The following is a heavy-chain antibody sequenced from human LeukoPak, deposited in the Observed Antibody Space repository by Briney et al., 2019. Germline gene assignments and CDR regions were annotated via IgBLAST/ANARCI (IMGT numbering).Heavy chain of an antibody. Sequence: SGTLSLTCAVSGGSISSSNWWSWVRQPPGKGLEWIGEIYHSGSTNYNPSLKSRVTISVDTSKNQFSLKLSSVTAADTAVYYCARFLEYSSSPADYWGQGTLVTVSS. CDR2: IYHSGST. D-gene: IGHD6-6*01. J-gene: IGHJ4*02. CDR1: GGSISSSNW. V-gene: IGHV4-4*02. CDR3: ARFLEYSSSPADY.